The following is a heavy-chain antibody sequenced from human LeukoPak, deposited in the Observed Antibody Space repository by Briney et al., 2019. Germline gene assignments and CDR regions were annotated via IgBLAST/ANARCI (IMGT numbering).Heavy chain of an antibody. D-gene: IGHD2-21*02. CDR1: GVSVGSGGYS. Sequence: SETLSLTCAVSGVSVGSGGYSWSWIRQPPGKGLEWIGYIYHSGSSYYNPSLKSRVTIPMDRSKNQISLRLTSVTAADTAVYYCASAYCGGDCYHSLLTDWGQGARVTVSS. J-gene: IGHJ1*01. CDR2: IYHSGSS. V-gene: IGHV4-30-2*01. CDR3: ASAYCGGDCYHSLLTD.